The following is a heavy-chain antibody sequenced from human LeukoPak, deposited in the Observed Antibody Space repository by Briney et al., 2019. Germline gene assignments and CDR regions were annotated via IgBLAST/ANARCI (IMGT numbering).Heavy chain of an antibody. Sequence: GASVKVSCKASGGTFSSYAISWVRQAPGQGLEWMGGIIPIFGTANYAQKFQGRVTITADESTSTAYMELSSLRSEDTAVYYCARANLRGSYPYYFDYWGQGTLVTVSS. CDR3: ARANLRGSYPYYFDY. J-gene: IGHJ4*02. CDR1: GGTFSSYA. D-gene: IGHD1-26*01. V-gene: IGHV1-69*13. CDR2: IIPIFGTA.